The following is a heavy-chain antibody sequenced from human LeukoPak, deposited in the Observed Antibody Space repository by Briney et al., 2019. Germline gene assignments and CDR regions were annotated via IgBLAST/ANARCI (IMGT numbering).Heavy chain of an antibody. J-gene: IGHJ4*02. Sequence: GGSLRLSCAASGFTVNNIYMSWVRQAPGTGLEWVSLIYGGGSTYYADSVKGRFTISRDNSKNTLYLQMNSLRAEETAVYYCARDRGSSSLALDYWGQGTLVTVSS. D-gene: IGHD6-6*01. CDR2: IYGGGST. CDR3: ARDRGSSSLALDY. V-gene: IGHV3-66*01. CDR1: GFTVNNIY.